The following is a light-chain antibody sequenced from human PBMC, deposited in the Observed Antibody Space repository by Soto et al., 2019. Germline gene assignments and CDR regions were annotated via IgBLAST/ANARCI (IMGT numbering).Light chain of an antibody. CDR1: QRINRH. V-gene: IGKV3-15*01. CDR3: QQYNNWPPYT. CDR2: GAS. J-gene: IGKJ2*01. Sequence: EIVMTQSPATLSVSPGERATLSCRDSQRINRHLAWYQQKPGQAPRLLIYGASTGATGIPARFSGSGSGTEFTLTISSLQSEDFAVYYCQQYNNWPPYTFGQGTKLEIK.